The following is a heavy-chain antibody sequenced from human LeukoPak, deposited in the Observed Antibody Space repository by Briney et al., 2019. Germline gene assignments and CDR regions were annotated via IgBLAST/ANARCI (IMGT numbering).Heavy chain of an antibody. Sequence: PSETLSLTCAVSGYSISGGYYWGWIRQPPGKGLEWIGSIYHSGSTYYNPSLKSRVTISVDTSKNQFSLKLSSVTAADTAVYYCAREADRIAVAGYFDYWGQGTLVTVSS. D-gene: IGHD6-19*01. CDR1: GYSISGGYY. V-gene: IGHV4-38-2*02. J-gene: IGHJ4*02. CDR3: AREADRIAVAGYFDY. CDR2: IYHSGST.